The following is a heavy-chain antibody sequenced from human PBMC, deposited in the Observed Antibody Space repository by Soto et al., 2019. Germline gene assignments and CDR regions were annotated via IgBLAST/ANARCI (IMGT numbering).Heavy chain of an antibody. V-gene: IGHV1-18*01. CDR3: ARDEVVPASYYYYGMDV. CDR1: GYTFTSYG. CDR2: ISAYNGNT. Sequence: GASVKVSCKASGYTFTSYGISWVRQAPGQGLEWMGWISAYNGNTNYAQKLQGRVTMTTDTSTSTAYMELRSLRSDDTAVYYCARDEVVPASYYYYGMDVWGKGTTVTVSS. D-gene: IGHD2-2*01. J-gene: IGHJ6*04.